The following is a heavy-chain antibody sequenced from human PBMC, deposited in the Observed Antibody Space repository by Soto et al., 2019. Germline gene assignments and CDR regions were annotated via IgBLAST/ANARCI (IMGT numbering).Heavy chain of an antibody. D-gene: IGHD4-17*01. V-gene: IGHV3-30*18. J-gene: IGHJ2*01. Sequence: VQLVESGGGVVQPGRSLRLSCAASGFTFSSYGMHWVRQAPGKGLEWVAVISYDGSNKYYADSVKGRFTISRDNSKNTLYLQMNSLRAEDTAVYYCAKDYGVYWYFDLWGRGTLVTVSS. CDR3: AKDYGVYWYFDL. CDR2: ISYDGSNK. CDR1: GFTFSSYG.